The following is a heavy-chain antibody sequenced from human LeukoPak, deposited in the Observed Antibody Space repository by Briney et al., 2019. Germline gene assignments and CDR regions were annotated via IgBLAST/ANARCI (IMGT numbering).Heavy chain of an antibody. V-gene: IGHV3-48*01. J-gene: IGHJ6*03. CDR3: AKDGGELPYYYYYMDV. D-gene: IGHD1-26*01. Sequence: PGGSLRLSCAASGFTFSSYSMNWVRQAPGKGLEWVSYISSSSSTIYYADSVKGRFTISRDNSKNTLYLQMNSLRAEDTAVYYCAKDGGELPYYYYYMDVWGKGTTVTVSS. CDR2: ISSSSSTI. CDR1: GFTFSSYS.